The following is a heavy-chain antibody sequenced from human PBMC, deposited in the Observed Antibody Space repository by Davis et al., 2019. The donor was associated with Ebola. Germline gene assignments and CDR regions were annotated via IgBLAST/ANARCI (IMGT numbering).Heavy chain of an antibody. D-gene: IGHD3-3*01. CDR3: ATLVALRFPDQ. V-gene: IGHV3-15*01. CDR2: IKSLRDGGIV. CDR1: GVTFTTAW. J-gene: IGHJ4*02. Sequence: PGGSLRLSCEVSGVTFTTAWLTWVRQAPGKGLEWVGRIKSLRDGGIVNYATAVKGRFIISRDDSQNTLTLQMNSLRTEDSAVYYCATLVALRFPDQWGQGTLVIVSS.